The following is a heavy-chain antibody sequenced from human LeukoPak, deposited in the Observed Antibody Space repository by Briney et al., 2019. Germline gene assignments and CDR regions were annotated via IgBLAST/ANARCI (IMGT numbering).Heavy chain of an antibody. Sequence: ASVKVSCKASGYTFTSYYMHWVRQAPGQGLEWMGIINPSGGSTSYAHKFQGRVTMTRDTSTSTVYMELSSLRSEDTAVYYCARDWGYDILTGYYRGVPTNELPFLNWFDPWGQGTLVTVSS. D-gene: IGHD3-9*01. CDR3: ARDWGYDILTGYYRGVPTNELPFLNWFDP. J-gene: IGHJ5*02. CDR2: INPSGGST. CDR1: GYTFTSYY. V-gene: IGHV1-46*01.